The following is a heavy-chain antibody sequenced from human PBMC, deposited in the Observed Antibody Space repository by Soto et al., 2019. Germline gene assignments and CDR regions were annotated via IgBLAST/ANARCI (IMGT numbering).Heavy chain of an antibody. CDR3: ASLADYDILTGYIFDY. CDR1: GFTFSSYS. Sequence: GGSLKLSCAASGFTFSSYSMNWVRQAPGKGLEWVSSISSSSSYIYYADSVKGRFTISRDNAKNSLYLQMNSLRAEDTAVYYCASLADYDILTGYIFDYWGQGTLVTVSS. CDR2: ISSSSSYI. J-gene: IGHJ4*02. D-gene: IGHD3-9*01. V-gene: IGHV3-21*01.